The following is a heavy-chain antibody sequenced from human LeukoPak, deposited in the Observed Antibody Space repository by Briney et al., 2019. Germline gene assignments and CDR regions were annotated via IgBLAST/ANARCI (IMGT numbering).Heavy chain of an antibody. D-gene: IGHD2-8*02. Sequence: GGSLRLSCAASGFTFDDYAMHWVRQAPGKGLEWVSGLSWNSGSIVYADSVKGRFSISRDNANNSLYLQMNSLRAEDTAIYYCATYRQVLLPFESWGQGTLVTVSS. V-gene: IGHV3-9*01. CDR3: ATYRQVLLPFES. CDR2: LSWNSGSI. J-gene: IGHJ4*02. CDR1: GFTFDDYA.